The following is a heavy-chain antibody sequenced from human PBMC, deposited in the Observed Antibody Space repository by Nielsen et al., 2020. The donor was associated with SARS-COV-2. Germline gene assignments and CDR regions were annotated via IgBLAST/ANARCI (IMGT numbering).Heavy chain of an antibody. V-gene: IGHV1-3*01. CDR2: INAGNGNT. CDR3: ARPIGTGTTLTELYGMDV. Sequence: GGSLRLSCAASGYTFTSYAMHWVRQAPGQRLEWMGWINAGNGNTKYSQKFQGRVTITRDTSASTAYMELSSLRSEDTAVYYCARPIGTGTTLTELYGMDVWGQGTTVTVSS. J-gene: IGHJ6*02. D-gene: IGHD1-7*01. CDR1: GYTFTSYA.